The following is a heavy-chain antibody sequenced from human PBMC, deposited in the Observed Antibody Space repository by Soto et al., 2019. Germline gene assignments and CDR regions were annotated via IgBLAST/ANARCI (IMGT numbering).Heavy chain of an antibody. CDR1: GGSISSGGYS. CDR3: ARTTEKDGKEGLDY. D-gene: IGHD4-4*01. Sequence: SETLSLTCAVSGGSISSGGYSWSWIRQPPGKGLEWIGYISYSGYTNYKVSLKSRLTMSVDMPNNQFSLKLNSLTAADTAVYYCARTTEKDGKEGLDYWGQGTQVTVSS. V-gene: IGHV4-61*08. CDR2: ISYSGYT. J-gene: IGHJ4*02.